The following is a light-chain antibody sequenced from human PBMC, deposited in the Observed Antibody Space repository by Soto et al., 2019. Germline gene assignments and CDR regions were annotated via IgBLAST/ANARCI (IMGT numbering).Light chain of an antibody. CDR3: QQYDSYSRT. Sequence: IQLTQSPSTLSASVGDRVSITCRASQGISRRLAWYQHKPGKAPNLLIYKASVLESGVPSRFSGSGSGTEFTLTITSLQPDDFATYYCQQYDSYSRTFGQGTKVEI. CDR2: KAS. CDR1: QGISRR. V-gene: IGKV1-5*03. J-gene: IGKJ1*01.